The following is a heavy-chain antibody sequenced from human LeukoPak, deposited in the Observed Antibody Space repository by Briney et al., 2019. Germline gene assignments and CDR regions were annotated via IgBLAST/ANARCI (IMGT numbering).Heavy chain of an antibody. V-gene: IGHV3-11*01. CDR2: ITDSGSTI. J-gene: IGHJ6*02. D-gene: IGHD3-9*01. Sequence: GGSLRLSCAASGFTFRDYNMNWVRQAPGKGLEWVSYITDSGSTIHYADSVNGRFTISGDNAKNSLYPQMNSLRAEDSAVYYCARSIGLTGGGVDVWGRGTTVTVSS. CDR3: ARSIGLTGGGVDV. CDR1: GFTFRDYN.